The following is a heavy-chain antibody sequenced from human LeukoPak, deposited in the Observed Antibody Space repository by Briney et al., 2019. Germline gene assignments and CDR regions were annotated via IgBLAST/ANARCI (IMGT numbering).Heavy chain of an antibody. CDR3: AGGSSGYYPDY. J-gene: IGHJ4*02. CDR2: IYYSGST. Sequence: SETLSLTCTVSGGSISSSSHYWGWIRQPPGKGLEWIGSIYYSGSTYYNPSLKRRVTISVDTSKNQFSLKLSSVTAVDTAVYYCAGGSSGYYPDYWGQGTLVTVSS. D-gene: IGHD3-22*01. V-gene: IGHV4-39*07. CDR1: GGSISSSSHY.